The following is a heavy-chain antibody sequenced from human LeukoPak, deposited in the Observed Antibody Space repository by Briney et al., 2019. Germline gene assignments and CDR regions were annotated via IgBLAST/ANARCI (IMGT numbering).Heavy chain of an antibody. CDR1: GNSISKFA. V-gene: IGHV1-69*05. CDR3: ARVLYGSGGYYYGMDV. D-gene: IGHD3-10*01. J-gene: IGHJ6*02. Sequence: SVKVSCKASGNSISKFAVSWVRQAPGQGLEWMGGIIPLFGTADYPQKFQGRVTMTRDTSTSTVYMELSSLRSEDTAVYYCARVLYGSGGYYYGMDVWGQGTTVTVSS. CDR2: IIPLFGTA.